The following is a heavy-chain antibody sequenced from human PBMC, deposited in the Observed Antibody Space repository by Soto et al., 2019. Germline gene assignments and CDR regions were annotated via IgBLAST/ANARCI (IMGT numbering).Heavy chain of an antibody. CDR3: GRLEGLATISYYFDY. Sequence: ASETLSLTCTVSGASINDYYWGWVRQPPGKGLEWIGSVYYSGSTYYNPSLESRVTISVDKSKNQFSLKLMSLSAADTAVYYCGRLEGLATISYYFDYWGQGALVTVSS. D-gene: IGHD3-9*01. CDR1: GASINDYY. CDR2: VYYSGST. J-gene: IGHJ4*02. V-gene: IGHV4-39*01.